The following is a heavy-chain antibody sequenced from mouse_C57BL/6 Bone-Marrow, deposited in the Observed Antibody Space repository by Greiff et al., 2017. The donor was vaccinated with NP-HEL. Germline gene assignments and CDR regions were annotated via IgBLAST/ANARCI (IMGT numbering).Heavy chain of an antibody. CDR1: GYTFTSYW. CDR2: IYPGNSDT. J-gene: IGHJ4*01. Sequence: EVQLQQSGTVLARPGASVKMSCKTSGYTFTSYWMHWVKQRPGQGLEWIGAIYPGNSDTSYNQKFKGKAKLTAVTSASTAYMELSSLTNEDSAVYYCTRNPLLLRYNAMDYWGQGTSVTVSS. V-gene: IGHV1-5*01. CDR3: TRNPLLLRYNAMDY. D-gene: IGHD1-1*01.